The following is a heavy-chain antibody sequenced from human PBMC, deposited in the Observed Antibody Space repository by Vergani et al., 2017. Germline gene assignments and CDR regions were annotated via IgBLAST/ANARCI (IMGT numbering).Heavy chain of an antibody. V-gene: IGHV1-46*01. CDR2: INPSGGST. CDR3: ASSRLRSGYIFPDY. CDR1: GYTFTSYY. D-gene: IGHD3-3*01. J-gene: IGHJ4*02. Sequence: QVQLVQSGAEVKKPGASVKVSCKASGYTFTSYYIHWVRQAPGQGLEWMGIINPSGGSTNYAQKFQGRVTITRDTSTSTVYMELSSLRSEDTAVYYWASSRLRSGYIFPDYWGQGTLVTVSS.